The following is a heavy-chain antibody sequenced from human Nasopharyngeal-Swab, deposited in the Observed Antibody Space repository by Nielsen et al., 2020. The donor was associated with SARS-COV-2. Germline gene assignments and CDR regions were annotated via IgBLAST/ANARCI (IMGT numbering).Heavy chain of an antibody. Sequence: SETLSLTCTLSGGSISSSTYYWAWLRQPPGKGLEWIGSIYYGGSTYYNPSLKSRVTISVDTSKNQFSLKLSSVTAADTAVYYCATLSSSWYEYYFDYWGQGTLVTVSS. CDR2: IYYGGST. J-gene: IGHJ4*02. CDR1: GGSISSSTYY. CDR3: ATLSSSWYEYYFDY. V-gene: IGHV4-39*01. D-gene: IGHD6-13*01.